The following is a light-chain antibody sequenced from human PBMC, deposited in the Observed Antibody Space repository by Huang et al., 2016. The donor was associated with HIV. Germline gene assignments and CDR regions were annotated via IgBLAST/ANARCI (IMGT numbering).Light chain of an antibody. Sequence: EIVLTQSPATLSLSPGERATLSCRASQSVSSYLAWYQQKPGQAPRLLIYDASNRATGIPARFSGSGSGTDFTLIISSLEPEDFAVYYCQQRSNWPPATFGQGTKVEIK. V-gene: IGKV3-11*01. J-gene: IGKJ1*01. CDR2: DAS. CDR3: QQRSNWPPAT. CDR1: QSVSSY.